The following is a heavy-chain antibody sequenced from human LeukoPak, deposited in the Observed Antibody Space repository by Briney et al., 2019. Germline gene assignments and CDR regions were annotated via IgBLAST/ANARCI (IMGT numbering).Heavy chain of an antibody. J-gene: IGHJ5*02. V-gene: IGHV4-59*01. Sequence: SETLSLTCTVSGGSISSYYWSWIRQPPGKGLEWIGYIYYSGSTNYNPSLKSRVTISVDTSKNQFSLKLSSVTAADTAVYYCARLWFGELSRSNWFDPWGQGTLVTVSS. CDR2: IYYSGST. CDR3: ARLWFGELSRSNWFDP. D-gene: IGHD3-10*01. CDR1: GGSISSYY.